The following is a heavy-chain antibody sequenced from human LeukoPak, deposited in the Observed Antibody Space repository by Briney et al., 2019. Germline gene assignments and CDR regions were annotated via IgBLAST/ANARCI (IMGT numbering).Heavy chain of an antibody. CDR2: ISGSGTIT. V-gene: IGHV3-23*01. Sequence: GESLKISCAASGFTFSRYAMSWVRQAPGKGLEWVSAISGSGTITYYADSVKGRFTISRDNSKDTLYLQMNSLRAEDTAIYFCAILTTHSSSSQFDYWGQGTLVTVSS. CDR3: AILTTHSSSSQFDY. D-gene: IGHD6-6*01. CDR1: GFTFSRYA. J-gene: IGHJ4*02.